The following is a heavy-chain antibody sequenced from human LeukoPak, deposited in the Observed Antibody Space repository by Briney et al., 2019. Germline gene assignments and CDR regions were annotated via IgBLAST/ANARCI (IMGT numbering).Heavy chain of an antibody. CDR2: ISGDSSYT. CDR3: ARGRSGSLYYFDY. CDR1: GFTFSDYY. Sequence: GGSLRLSCAASGFTFSDYYMSWIRQAPGKGLAWVSYISGDSSYTDYADSVKGRLTISRDSAKNSLYLQMNSLRDEDTAVYYCARGRSGSLYYFDYWGQGTLVTVSS. D-gene: IGHD3-10*01. V-gene: IGHV3-11*06. J-gene: IGHJ4*02.